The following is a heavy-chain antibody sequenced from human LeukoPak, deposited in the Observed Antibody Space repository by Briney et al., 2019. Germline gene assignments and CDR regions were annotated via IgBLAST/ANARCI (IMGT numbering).Heavy chain of an antibody. CDR3: HYYYDSSGYMSDY. D-gene: IGHD3-22*01. CDR2: IYPGGSDT. Sequence: GESLKISCQGSGYSFTSYWIGWVRQMPGKGLEWMGIIYPGGSDTRYSPSFQGQVTISADKSISTAYLQWSSLKASDTAMYYCHYYYDSSGYMSDYWGQGTLVTVSS. CDR1: GYSFTSYW. V-gene: IGHV5-51*01. J-gene: IGHJ4*02.